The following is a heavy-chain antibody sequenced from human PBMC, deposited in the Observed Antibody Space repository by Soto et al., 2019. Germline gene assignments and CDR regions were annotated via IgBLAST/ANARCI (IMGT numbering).Heavy chain of an antibody. D-gene: IGHD6-13*01. J-gene: IGHJ4*01. Sequence: SGPTLVNPTQTLTLTCTFSGFSLSTSGVSVGWIRQPPGKALEWLALIYWDDDKRYSPSLKSRLTITKDTSKNQVVLTLTIMDPVDTATYYCTRRGAAAGTWDYWGQGTLVTVSS. CDR3: TRRGAAAGTWDY. CDR1: GFSLSTSGVS. CDR2: IYWDDDK. V-gene: IGHV2-5*02.